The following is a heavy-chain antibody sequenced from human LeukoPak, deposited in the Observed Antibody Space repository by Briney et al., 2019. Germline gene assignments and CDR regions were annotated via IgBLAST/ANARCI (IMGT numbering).Heavy chain of an antibody. J-gene: IGHJ4*02. CDR1: GGSISSYY. Sequence: SETLSLTCTVSGGSISSYYWSWIRQPPGKGLEWIGYIYTGGNTNYNPSLKSRVTISVDTSKNQFSLKLTSVTAADTAVYYCARRSYSSSSFYFDYWGQGTLVTVSS. CDR2: IYTGGNT. CDR3: ARRSYSSSSFYFDY. V-gene: IGHV4-4*09. D-gene: IGHD6-6*01.